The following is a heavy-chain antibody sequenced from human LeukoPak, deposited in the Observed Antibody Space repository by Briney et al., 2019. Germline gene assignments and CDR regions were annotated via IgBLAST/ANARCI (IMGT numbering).Heavy chain of an antibody. CDR2: ISSSSSYI. V-gene: IGHV3-21*01. Sequence: GGSLRLSCAASGFTFSSYSMNWVRQAPGKGLEWVSSISSSSSYIYYADSVKGRFTISSDNAKNSLYLQMNSLRAEDTAVYYCARDLQQLSLNAFDIWGQGTMVTVSS. CDR3: ARDLQQLSLNAFDI. J-gene: IGHJ3*02. D-gene: IGHD6-13*01. CDR1: GFTFSSYS.